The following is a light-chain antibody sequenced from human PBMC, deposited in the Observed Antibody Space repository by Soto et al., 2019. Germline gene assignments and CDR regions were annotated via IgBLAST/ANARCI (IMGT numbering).Light chain of an antibody. J-gene: IGKJ1*01. CDR1: QSVLFSSNNKNY. Sequence: DIVMTQSPDSLAVSLGERATINCKSSQSVLFSSNNKNYLAWYQQKPGQPPKLLLYWASTRESGVPDRFSGSGSGTDFTLTISSLQAEDVAIYYCQQYHGSPRTFGQGTKVEIK. CDR2: WAS. CDR3: QQYHGSPRT. V-gene: IGKV4-1*01.